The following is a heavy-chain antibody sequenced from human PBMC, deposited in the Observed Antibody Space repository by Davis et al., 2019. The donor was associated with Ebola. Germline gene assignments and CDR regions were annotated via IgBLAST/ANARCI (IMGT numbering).Heavy chain of an antibody. CDR2: TSFGGSNK. V-gene: IGHV3-30*19. Sequence: GESLKISCTGSGFPFSRSWMSWVRQAPGKGPEWVAVTSFGGSNKFYADHVRGRFTISVDSSKNTVYLQMNSLVAEDTAVYHCARDGIAIFYYYGMDVWGQGTTVTVSS. J-gene: IGHJ6*02. CDR1: GFPFSRSW. CDR3: ARDGIAIFYYYGMDV. D-gene: IGHD6-13*01.